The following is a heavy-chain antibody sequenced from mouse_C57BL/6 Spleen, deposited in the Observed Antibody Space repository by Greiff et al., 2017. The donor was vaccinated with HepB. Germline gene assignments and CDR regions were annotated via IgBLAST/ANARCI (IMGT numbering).Heavy chain of an antibody. J-gene: IGHJ3*01. V-gene: IGHV2-5*01. D-gene: IGHD3-2*02. CDR1: GFSLTSYG. CDR2: IWRGGST. CDR3: AKNSGGSSGPFAY. Sequence: VQLQQSGPGLVQPSQSLSITCTVSGFSLTSYGVHWVRQSPGKGLEWLGVIWRGGSTDYNAAFMSRLSITKDNSKSQVFFKMNSLQADDTAIYYCAKNSGGSSGPFAYWGQGTLVTVSA.